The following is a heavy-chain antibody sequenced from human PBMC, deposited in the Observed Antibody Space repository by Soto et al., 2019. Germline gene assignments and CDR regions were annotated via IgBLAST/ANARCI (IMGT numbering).Heavy chain of an antibody. CDR3: ARRFSSSSFYFDY. CDR2: IDFTGAGT. D-gene: IGHD6-6*01. Sequence: SGGSLRLSCAASGFPFSSYAMSWVRHAPDKGLEWVSAIDFTGAGTYYADSVKGRFTISRDNSKNTLYLQMSSLRAEDTAVYFCARRFSSSSFYFDYWGQGTLVTVSS. J-gene: IGHJ4*02. V-gene: IGHV3-23*01. CDR1: GFPFSSYA.